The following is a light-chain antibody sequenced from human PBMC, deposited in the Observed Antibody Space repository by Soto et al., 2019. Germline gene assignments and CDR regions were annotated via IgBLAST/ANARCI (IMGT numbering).Light chain of an antibody. CDR3: QQRNNLIT. V-gene: IGKV3-11*01. CDR2: DAS. CDR1: QSVSSY. J-gene: IGKJ5*01. Sequence: EIVLTQSPATLSLSPGERATLSCRASQSVSSYLAWYQQKPGQAPRFLIYDASNRATGIPARFSGSGSGTDFTLTISSLEPEDFAVYYCQQRNNLITFGQGTRLEIK.